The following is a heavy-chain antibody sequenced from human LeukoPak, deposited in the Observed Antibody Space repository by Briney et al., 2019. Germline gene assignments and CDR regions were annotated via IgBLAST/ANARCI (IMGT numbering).Heavy chain of an antibody. CDR1: GLTFNKHA. Sequence: PGGSLRLSCAVSGLTFNKHAMNWVRQGPGKGLEWISGIGASGATTYYADSVKGRLTISRNNSKNTLFLQLKSLRADDTGVYFCAKDFEAVAGTIVNDYWGQGTPVTVSS. CDR2: IGASGATT. V-gene: IGHV3-23*01. D-gene: IGHD6-19*01. CDR3: AKDFEAVAGTIVNDY. J-gene: IGHJ4*02.